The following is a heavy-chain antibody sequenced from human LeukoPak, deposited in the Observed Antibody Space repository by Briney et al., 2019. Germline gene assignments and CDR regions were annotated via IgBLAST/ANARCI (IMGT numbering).Heavy chain of an antibody. CDR1: GFNFNQHS. D-gene: IGHD3-3*01. CDR2: ISRNGGAM. Sequence: GGSLRLSCAASGFNFNQHSMSWIRQAPGKGLEWISYISRNGGAMHYAESVEGRFTVSRDNAKKSLFLQMNTLRNDDTAVYFCARASSLIGGFDSWGRGTLVAVSS. V-gene: IGHV3-11*01. J-gene: IGHJ4*02. CDR3: ARASSLIGGFDS.